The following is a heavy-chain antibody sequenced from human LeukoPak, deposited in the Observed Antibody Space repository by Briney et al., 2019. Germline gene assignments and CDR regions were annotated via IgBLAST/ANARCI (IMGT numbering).Heavy chain of an antibody. CDR1: GYSISSGYY. V-gene: IGHV4-38-2*02. Sequence: SETLSLTCTVSGYSISSGYYWGWIRQPPGKGLEWIGSIYHSGSTYYNPSLKSRVTISVDTSKNQFSLKLSSVTAADTAVYYCARSPKDQHYYGSGSYWWFDPWGQGTLVTVSS. CDR3: ARSPKDQHYYGSGSYWWFDP. J-gene: IGHJ5*02. D-gene: IGHD3-10*01. CDR2: IYHSGST.